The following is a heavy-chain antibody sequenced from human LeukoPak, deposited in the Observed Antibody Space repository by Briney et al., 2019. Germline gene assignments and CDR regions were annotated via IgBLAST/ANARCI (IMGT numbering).Heavy chain of an antibody. CDR2: IWYDGTSK. D-gene: IGHD4-17*01. CDR3: AKSKDGDYADAFDI. CDR1: GFSLSAYG. V-gene: IGHV3-33*06. Sequence: GRSLRLSRAASGFSLSAYGVHWVRQAPGKGLEWVAVIWYDGTSKDYADSVKGRFTISRDNSKNTLYLQMNSLRAEDTAVYYCAKSKDGDYADAFDIWGQGTMVTVSS. J-gene: IGHJ3*02.